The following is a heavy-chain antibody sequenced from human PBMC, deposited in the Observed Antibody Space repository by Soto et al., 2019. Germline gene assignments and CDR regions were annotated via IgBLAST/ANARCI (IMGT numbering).Heavy chain of an antibody. V-gene: IGHV3-7*05. CDR1: GFTFSSYW. Sequence: GGSLRLSCAASGFTFSSYWMSWVRQAPGKGLEWVANIKQDGSEKYYVDSVKGRFTISRDNAKNSLYLQMNSRRAEDTAVYYCARESPISEGSGGAFDIWGQGTMVTVSS. CDR3: ARESPISEGSGGAFDI. J-gene: IGHJ3*02. D-gene: IGHD3-10*01. CDR2: IKQDGSEK.